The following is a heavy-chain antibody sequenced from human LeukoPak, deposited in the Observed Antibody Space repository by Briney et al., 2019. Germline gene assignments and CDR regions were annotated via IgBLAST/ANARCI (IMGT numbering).Heavy chain of an antibody. J-gene: IGHJ4*02. CDR3: ARKEWVPYYFDY. D-gene: IGHD3-3*01. CDR1: GGSISGYY. V-gene: IGHV4-59*01. CDR2: IYYTGRT. Sequence: SETLSLTCTVSGGSISGYYWSWIRQPPGKGLEWIGYIYYTGRTSYLPSLKSRVTMSVDTSKNQFSLKLTSVTAADTAVYYCARKEWVPYYFDYWGQGTLVTASS.